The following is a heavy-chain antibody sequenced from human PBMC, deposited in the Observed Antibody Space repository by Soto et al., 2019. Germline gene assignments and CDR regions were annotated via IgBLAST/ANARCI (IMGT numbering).Heavy chain of an antibody. J-gene: IGHJ6*03. CDR1: GFTFSSYA. Sequence: GGSLRLSCAASGFTFSSYAMSWVRQAPGKGLEWVSAISGSGGSTYYADSVKGRFTIPRDNSKNTLYLQMNSLRAEDTAVFYCAKSPAGTDIYYYYYYRDVWGKGPSVTVSS. CDR3: AKSPAGTDIYYYYYYRDV. CDR2: ISGSGGST. V-gene: IGHV3-23*01. D-gene: IGHD6-13*01.